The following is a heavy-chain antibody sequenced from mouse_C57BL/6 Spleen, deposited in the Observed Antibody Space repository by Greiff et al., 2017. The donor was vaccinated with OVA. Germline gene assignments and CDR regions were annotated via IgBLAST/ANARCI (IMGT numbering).Heavy chain of an antibody. V-gene: IGHV2-4*01. Sequence: QVQLKESGPGLVQPSQSLSITCTVSGFSLTSYGVHWVRQPPGKGLEWLGVIWSGGSTDYNAAFISRLSISKDNSKSQVFFKMNSLQADDTAIYYCAKSEEFVYFDVWGTGTTVTVSS. CDR1: GFSLTSYG. J-gene: IGHJ1*03. CDR2: IWSGGST. CDR3: AKSEEFVYFDV.